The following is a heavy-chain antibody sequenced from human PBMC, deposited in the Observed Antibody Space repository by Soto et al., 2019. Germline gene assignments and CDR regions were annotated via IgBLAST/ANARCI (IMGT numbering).Heavy chain of an antibody. CDR1: GGTLSRFA. Sequence: QVQLVQSGAEVKKPGSSVKVSCKASGGTLSRFAISWVRQAPGQGLEWMGRIVPVVGVTNYAPRFQGRVTITADKSTSTFYMELRSLRYDDTATYYCARAVEDYGDAARDYWGPGTLVTVSS. J-gene: IGHJ4*02. CDR3: ARAVEDYGDAARDY. CDR2: IVPVVGVT. D-gene: IGHD4-17*01. V-gene: IGHV1-69*04.